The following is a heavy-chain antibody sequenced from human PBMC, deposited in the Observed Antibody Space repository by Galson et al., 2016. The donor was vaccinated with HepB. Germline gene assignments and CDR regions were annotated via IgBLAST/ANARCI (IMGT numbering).Heavy chain of an antibody. CDR2: IIPLLGIP. D-gene: IGHD6-19*01. Sequence: SGGTFTTYPITWVRQAPGHGPECLGRIIPLLGIPKYAQKFQGRLTITADKSTSTTYMELTSLRSEDTAVYYCARPSSGWANDAFDIWGQGTMVTVSS. CDR3: ARPSSGWANDAFDI. V-gene: IGHV1-69*02. CDR1: GGTFTTYP. J-gene: IGHJ3*02.